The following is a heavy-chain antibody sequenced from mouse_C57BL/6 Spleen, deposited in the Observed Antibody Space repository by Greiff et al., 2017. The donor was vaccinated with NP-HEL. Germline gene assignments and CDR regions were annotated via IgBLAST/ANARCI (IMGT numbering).Heavy chain of an antibody. Sequence: VMLVESGGGLVKPGGSLKLSCAASGFTFSDYGMHWVRQAPEKGLEWVAYISSGSSTIYYADTVKGRFTISRDTAKNTLFLQMTSRRTEDTAMYYCANWGFDYWGQGTTLTVSS. CDR3: ANWGFDY. V-gene: IGHV5-17*01. J-gene: IGHJ2*01. CDR1: GFTFSDYG. D-gene: IGHD4-1*01. CDR2: ISSGSSTI.